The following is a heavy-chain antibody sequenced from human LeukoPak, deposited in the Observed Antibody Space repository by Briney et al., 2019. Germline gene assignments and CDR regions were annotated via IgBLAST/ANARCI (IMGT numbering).Heavy chain of an antibody. CDR2: ISGSGGST. V-gene: IGHV3-23*01. CDR3: AKGGGYDSDYYYYGMDV. CDR1: GFTFSSYA. Sequence: GGSLRLSCAASGFTFSSYAMSWVRQAPGKGLEWVSAISGSGGSTYYADSVKGRFTISRENYKKTLYLQMNSLRGEDTAVYYCAKGGGYDSDYYYYGMDVWGQGTTVTVSS. J-gene: IGHJ6*02. D-gene: IGHD5-12*01.